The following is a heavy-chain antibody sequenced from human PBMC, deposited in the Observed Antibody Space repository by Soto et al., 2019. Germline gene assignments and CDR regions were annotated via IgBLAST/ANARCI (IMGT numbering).Heavy chain of an antibody. Sequence: QVQLVQSGAEVKPPGASVKVSCKASGYSFTGHYMHWVRQVSGKRLEFLGWLKPDNGGTYYAPKFHGSVTFTRDTSTTTSYMELSGLHSDHTSVYYCARDLCPLGSGSPCPTHGMDLWGQGTTVAVSS. CDR1: GYSFTGHY. J-gene: IGHJ6*02. D-gene: IGHD3-10*01. V-gene: IGHV1-2*02. CDR3: ARDLCPLGSGSPCPTHGMDL. CDR2: LKPDNGGT.